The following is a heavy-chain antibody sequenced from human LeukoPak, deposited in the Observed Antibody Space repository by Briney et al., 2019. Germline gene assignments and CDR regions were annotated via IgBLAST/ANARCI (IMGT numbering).Heavy chain of an antibody. V-gene: IGHV3-23*01. J-gene: IGHJ4*02. CDR3: AKDRGDYVWGSHFDY. CDR1: GFTFSSYA. D-gene: IGHD3-16*01. CDR2: ISGSGGST. Sequence: QPGGSLRLSCAASGFTFSSYAMGCVRQAPGKGLEWVSAISGSGGSTYYADSVKGRFTISRDNAKNTLYLQMNSLRAEDTAVYYCAKDRGDYVWGSHFDYWGPGTLVTVSS.